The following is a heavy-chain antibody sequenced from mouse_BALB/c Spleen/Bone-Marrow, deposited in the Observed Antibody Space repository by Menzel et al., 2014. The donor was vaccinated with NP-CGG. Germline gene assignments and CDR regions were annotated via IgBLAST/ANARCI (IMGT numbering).Heavy chain of an antibody. CDR1: GLNFSDYY. CDR2: ISDGGSYT. Sequence: EVQLQESGGGLVKPGGSLKLSCAASGLNFSDYYMDWVRQTPEKRLEWVATISDGGSYTDYPGSVKGRFTVSRDNAKNNLYLQMSSLKSEDTAMYFCARTYRLFALDYWGQGTSVTVSS. D-gene: IGHD2-14*01. J-gene: IGHJ4*01. V-gene: IGHV5-4*02. CDR3: ARTYRLFALDY.